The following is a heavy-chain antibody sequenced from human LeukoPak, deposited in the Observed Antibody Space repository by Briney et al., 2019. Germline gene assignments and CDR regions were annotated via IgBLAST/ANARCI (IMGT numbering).Heavy chain of an antibody. J-gene: IGHJ3*02. CDR2: ISYDGSNK. D-gene: IGHD2-8*02. CDR3: AKGAGVTVLGLSWGRGTARPNAFDI. Sequence: PGGSLRLSCAASGFTFSSYSMNWVRQAPGKGLEWVAVISYDGSNKYYADSVKGRFTISRDNSKNTLYLQMNSLRAEDTAVYYCAKGAGVTVLGLSWGRGTARPNAFDIWGQGTMVTVSS. V-gene: IGHV3-30*18. CDR1: GFTFSSYS.